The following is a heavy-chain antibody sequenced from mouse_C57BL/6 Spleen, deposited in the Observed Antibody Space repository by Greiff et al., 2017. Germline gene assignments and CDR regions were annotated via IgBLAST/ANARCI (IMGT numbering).Heavy chain of an antibody. J-gene: IGHJ2*01. CDR2: ISDGGSYT. CDR3: ARETPRYYGSSYLYFDY. Sequence: EVQLVESGGGLVKPGGSLKLSCAASGFTFSSYALSWVRQTPEKRLEWVATISDGGSYTYYPDNVKGRFTISRDNAKNNLYLQMSHLKSEDTAMYYCARETPRYYGSSYLYFDYWGQGTTLTVSS. V-gene: IGHV5-4*01. CDR1: GFTFSSYA. D-gene: IGHD1-1*01.